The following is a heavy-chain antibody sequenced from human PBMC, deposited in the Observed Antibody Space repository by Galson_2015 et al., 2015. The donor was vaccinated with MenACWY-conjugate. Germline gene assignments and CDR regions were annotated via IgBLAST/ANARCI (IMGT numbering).Heavy chain of an antibody. CDR2: IYYSGTT. Sequence: ETLSLTCTVSGGSISSYYLSWIRQPPGKGLEWIGYIYYSGTTKYNPSLKSRVTISADTSKTQFSLRLNSVTAADTAVYYCARRHCSSGSCFFDYCGQGSLVTVSS. CDR1: GGSISSYY. J-gene: IGHJ4*02. V-gene: IGHV4-59*08. CDR3: ARRHCSSGSCFFDY. D-gene: IGHD2-15*01.